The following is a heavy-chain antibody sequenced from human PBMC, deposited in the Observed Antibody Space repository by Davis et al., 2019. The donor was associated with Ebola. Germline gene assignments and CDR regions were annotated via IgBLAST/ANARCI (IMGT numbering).Heavy chain of an antibody. CDR3: ARAPFYGSGYYDYYYGMDV. CDR1: GFTFSSYG. V-gene: IGHV3-33*01. D-gene: IGHD3-3*01. J-gene: IGHJ6*02. CDR2: IWYDGSNK. Sequence: GGSLRLSCAASGFTFSSYGMHWVRQAPGKGLEWVAVIWYDGSNKYYADSVKGRFTISRDNSKNTLYLQMNSLRAEDTAVYYCARAPFYGSGYYDYYYGMDVWGQGTTVTVSS.